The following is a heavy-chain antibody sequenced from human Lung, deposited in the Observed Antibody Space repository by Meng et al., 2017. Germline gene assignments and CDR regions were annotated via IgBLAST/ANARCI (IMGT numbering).Heavy chain of an antibody. CDR1: GGSFSTHT. CDR2: LIAVFDKT. D-gene: IGHD1-14*01. Sequence: QVQLVQSGAVVKKPGSSVKVACKTSGGSFSTHTLSWVRQAPGQGLEWMGGLIAVFDKTKAAPRFQDRVTFTADESTSTAYMELSSLTFDDTAVYFCARGRRNEPLFDYWGQGTLVTVSS. J-gene: IGHJ4*02. V-gene: IGHV1-69*13. CDR3: ARGRRNEPLFDY.